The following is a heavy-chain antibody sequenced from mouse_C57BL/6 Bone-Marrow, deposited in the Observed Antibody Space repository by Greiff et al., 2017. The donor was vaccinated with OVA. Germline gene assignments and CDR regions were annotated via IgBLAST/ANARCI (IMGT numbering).Heavy chain of an antibody. CDR1: GYTFTSYG. J-gene: IGHJ2*01. Sequence: VQLQQSGAELARPGASVKLSCKASGYTFTSYGISWVKQRTGQGLEWIGEIYPRSGNTYYNEKFMGKATLTADKSSSTAYMELRSLTSEDSAVYFCARDSSGFDYWGQGTTLTVSS. V-gene: IGHV1-81*01. D-gene: IGHD3-2*02. CDR3: ARDSSGFDY. CDR2: IYPRSGNT.